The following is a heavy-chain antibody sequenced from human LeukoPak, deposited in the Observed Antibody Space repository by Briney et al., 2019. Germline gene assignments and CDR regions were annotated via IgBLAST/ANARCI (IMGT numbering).Heavy chain of an antibody. Sequence: SETLSLTCTVSGGSISSSSYYWGWIRQPPGKGLEWIGSIYYSGSTYYNPSLKSRVTISVDTSKNQFSLKLSSVTAADTAVYYCARGISSMVRGGNWFDPWGQGTLVTVSS. D-gene: IGHD3-10*01. CDR3: ARGISSMVRGGNWFDP. V-gene: IGHV4-39*07. J-gene: IGHJ5*02. CDR1: GGSISSSSYY. CDR2: IYYSGST.